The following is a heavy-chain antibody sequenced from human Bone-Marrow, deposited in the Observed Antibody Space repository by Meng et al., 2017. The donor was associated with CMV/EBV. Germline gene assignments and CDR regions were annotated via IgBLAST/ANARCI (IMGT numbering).Heavy chain of an antibody. D-gene: IGHD6-13*01. CDR3: AGGLYSSSWYGSDYFDY. CDR1: GGTFSSYA. Sequence: SVKVSCKASGGTFSSYAISWVRQAPGQGLEWMGGIIPIFGTANYAQKFQGRVTITTDESTSTAYMELSSLRSEDTAVYYCAGGLYSSSWYGSDYFDYWGRGTLVTVSS. J-gene: IGHJ4*02. CDR2: IIPIFGTA. V-gene: IGHV1-69*05.